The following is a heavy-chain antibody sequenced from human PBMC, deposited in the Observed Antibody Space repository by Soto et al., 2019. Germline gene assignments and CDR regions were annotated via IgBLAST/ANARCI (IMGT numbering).Heavy chain of an antibody. Sequence: SETLSLTXTVSGGSISNYYWSWIRQPPGKGLEWIGYIFYSGSINYNPSLKSRVTISVDTSKSQFSLKLSSVTAADTAVYYCARVRGSSGWLDYWGQGTLVTVSS. CDR3: ARVRGSSGWLDY. CDR2: IFYSGSI. CDR1: GGSISNYY. J-gene: IGHJ4*02. V-gene: IGHV4-59*01. D-gene: IGHD6-19*01.